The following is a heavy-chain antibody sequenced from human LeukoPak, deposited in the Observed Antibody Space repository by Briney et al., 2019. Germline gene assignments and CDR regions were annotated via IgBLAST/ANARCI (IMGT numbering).Heavy chain of an antibody. Sequence: GGSLRLSCAASGFTFSSYGMHWVRQAPGKGLEWVAFIRYDGSNKYYADSVKGRFTISRDNSKNTLYLQMNSLRAEDTAVYYCAKDFTPLAGYSSGSLDYWGQGTLVTVSS. CDR2: IRYDGSNK. D-gene: IGHD6-19*01. V-gene: IGHV3-30*02. J-gene: IGHJ4*02. CDR3: AKDFTPLAGYSSGSLDY. CDR1: GFTFSSYG.